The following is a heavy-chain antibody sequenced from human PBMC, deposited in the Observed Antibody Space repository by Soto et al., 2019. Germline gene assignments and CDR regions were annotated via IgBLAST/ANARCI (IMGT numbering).Heavy chain of an antibody. CDR2: ISGSGGST. V-gene: IGHV3-23*01. CDR1: GFTFSSYA. CDR3: AKGTRRAARAPFDY. D-gene: IGHD6-6*01. J-gene: IGHJ4*01. Sequence: GGSLRLSCAASGFTFSSYAMSWVRQAPGKGLEWVSAISGSGGSTYYADSVKGRFTISRDNSKNTLYLQMNSLKAEDTAVYCCAKGTRRAARAPFDYWGQESLVTVAS.